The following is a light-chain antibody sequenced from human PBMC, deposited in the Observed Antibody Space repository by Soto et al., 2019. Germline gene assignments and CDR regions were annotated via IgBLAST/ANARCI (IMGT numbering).Light chain of an antibody. V-gene: IGKV1-5*03. CDR2: KAS. J-gene: IGKJ3*01. Sequence: DIQMTQSPSTLSASVGDRVTITCRASQNINDWLAWYHQKPGKAPRLLIYKASTLESGVPSRFSGSGFGTEFTLTISSLQPDDFATYYCQQYNTYSFTFGPGAKVDIK. CDR3: QQYNTYSFT. CDR1: QNINDW.